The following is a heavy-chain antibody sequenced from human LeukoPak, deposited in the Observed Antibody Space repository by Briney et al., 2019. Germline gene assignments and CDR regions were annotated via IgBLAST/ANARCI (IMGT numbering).Heavy chain of an antibody. D-gene: IGHD2-21*02. J-gene: IGHJ6*02. V-gene: IGHV1-69*13. CDR2: IIPIFGTE. CDR3: ARDPHIVVVTAILSGVDHYGMDV. CDR1: GGTFSSYA. Sequence: GASVKVSCKASGGTFSSYAISWVRQAPGQGLEWMGGIIPIFGTENYAQKFQGRVTITADESTSTAYMELSSLRSEDKAVYYCARDPHIVVVTAILSGVDHYGMDVWGQGTTVTVSS.